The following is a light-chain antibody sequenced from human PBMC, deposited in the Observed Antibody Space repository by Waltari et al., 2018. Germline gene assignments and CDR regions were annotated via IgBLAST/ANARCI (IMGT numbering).Light chain of an antibody. J-gene: IGLJ1*01. CDR1: SSDVGPYQY. Sequence: QSALTQPRSVSGSPGQSVTISCTGTSSDVGPYQYVSWYQHHPGKAPKLILFDVTKRPSGVPDRFSGSKSGDTASLTISGLEASDESDYFCCSYAGDSSYVFGTGTTVSVL. CDR2: DVT. CDR3: CSYAGDSSYV. V-gene: IGLV2-11*01.